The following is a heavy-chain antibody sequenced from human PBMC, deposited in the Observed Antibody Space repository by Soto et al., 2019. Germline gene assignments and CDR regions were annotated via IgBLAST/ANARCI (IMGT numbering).Heavy chain of an antibody. D-gene: IGHD6-13*01. Sequence: ASVKVSCKASGYTFTGYYMHWVRQAPGQGLEWMGWINHNSGGTNYAQKFQGWVTMTRDTSISTAYMELSRLRSDDTAVYYCARDHSSSWYGTDYYYGMDVWGQGTTGT. CDR2: INHNSGGT. CDR1: GYTFTGYY. J-gene: IGHJ6*02. CDR3: ARDHSSSWYGTDYYYGMDV. V-gene: IGHV1-2*04.